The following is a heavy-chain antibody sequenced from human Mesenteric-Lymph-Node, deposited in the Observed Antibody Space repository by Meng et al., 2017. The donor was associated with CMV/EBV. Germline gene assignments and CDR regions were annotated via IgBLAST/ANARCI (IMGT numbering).Heavy chain of an antibody. CDR1: GGSFSGYY. V-gene: IGHV4-34*01. CDR3: ARKSRYFDY. Sequence: QVQLQQWGAGLLKPSETLSLTCAVYGGSFSGYYWSWIRQPPGKGLESIVEINHSGSTNYNPSLKSRVTISVDTSKNQFSLKLSSVTAADTAVYYCARKSRYFDYWGQGTLVTFDS. CDR2: INHSGST. J-gene: IGHJ4*02.